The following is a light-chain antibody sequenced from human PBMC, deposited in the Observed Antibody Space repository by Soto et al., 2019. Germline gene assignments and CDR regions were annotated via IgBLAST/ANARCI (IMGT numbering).Light chain of an antibody. CDR1: QSIGSSS. V-gene: IGKV3-20*01. Sequence: EIVLTQSPGALSLSAGERATLSCRASQSIGSSSLAWYQVKPGQAPRLLIFGASNRATDIPDRFSGSGSGTDFMLTISRLEPEDFAVYYCQHYFLPPWTFGQGTKVEIK. J-gene: IGKJ1*01. CDR3: QHYFLPPWT. CDR2: GAS.